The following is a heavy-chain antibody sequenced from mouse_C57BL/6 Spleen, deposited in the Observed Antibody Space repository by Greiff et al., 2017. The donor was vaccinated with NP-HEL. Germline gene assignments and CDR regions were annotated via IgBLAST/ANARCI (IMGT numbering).Heavy chain of an antibody. Sequence: QVQLKQSGAELARPGASVKLSCKASGYTFTSYGISWVKQRTGQGLEWIGEIYPRSGNTYYNEKFKGKATLTADKSSSTAYMELRSLTSEDSAVYFCAREYYGSSLYYYAMDYWGQGTSVTVSS. CDR3: AREYYGSSLYYYAMDY. J-gene: IGHJ4*01. CDR1: GYTFTSYG. D-gene: IGHD1-1*01. CDR2: IYPRSGNT. V-gene: IGHV1-81*01.